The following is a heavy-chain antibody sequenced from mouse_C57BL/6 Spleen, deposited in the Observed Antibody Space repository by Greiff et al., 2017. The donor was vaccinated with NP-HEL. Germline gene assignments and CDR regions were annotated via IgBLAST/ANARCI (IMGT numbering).Heavy chain of an antibody. CDR1: GYTFTSYW. J-gene: IGHJ2*01. CDR3: ARWTAQATIFDY. D-gene: IGHD3-2*02. CDR2: IDPSDSVT. V-gene: IGHV1-52*01. Sequence: QVQLQQPGAELVRPGSSVKLSCKASGYTFTSYWMHWVKQRPIQGLEWIGNIDPSDSVTHYNQKFKDKATLTVDKSSSTAYMQLSSLTSEDYAVYYCARWTAQATIFDYWGQGTTLTVAS.